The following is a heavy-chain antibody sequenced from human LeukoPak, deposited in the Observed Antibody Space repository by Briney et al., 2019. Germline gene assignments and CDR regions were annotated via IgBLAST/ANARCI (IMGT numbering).Heavy chain of an antibody. Sequence: GGSLRLSCAASGFTFSSYAMHWVRQAPGKGLEWVAVISYDGSNKYCADSVKGRFTISRDNSKNTLYLQMNSLRAEDTAVYYCARGRGYCSSTSCHDHFDYWGQGTLVTVSS. CDR2: ISYDGSNK. J-gene: IGHJ4*02. CDR3: ARGRGYCSSTSCHDHFDY. D-gene: IGHD2-2*01. V-gene: IGHV3-30-3*01. CDR1: GFTFSSYA.